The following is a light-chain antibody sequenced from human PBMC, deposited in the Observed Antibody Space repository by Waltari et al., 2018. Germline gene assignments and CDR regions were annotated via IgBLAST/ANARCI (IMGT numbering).Light chain of an antibody. V-gene: IGLV2-11*01. CDR2: DIN. J-gene: IGLJ3*02. CDR3: CSYVGSNTYWV. Sequence: SALTQPRSVSGSPGQSVTISCTGPSNDVGGYNYVSWYQQHPDKAPKLIIYDINKRPSGVPDRFSGSKSGNTASLTISGLQAEDEADYYCCSYVGSNTYWVFGGGTKLTVL. CDR1: SNDVGGYNY.